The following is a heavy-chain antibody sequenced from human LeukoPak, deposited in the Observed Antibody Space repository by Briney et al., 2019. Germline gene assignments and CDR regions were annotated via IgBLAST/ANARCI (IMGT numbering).Heavy chain of an antibody. D-gene: IGHD3-10*01. V-gene: IGHV1-18*01. Sequence: ASVKVSCKASGYTFTSYGISWVRQAPGQGLEWMGWISAYNGNTNYAQKLQGRVTMTTDTSTSTAYMELRSQRSDDTAVYYCARDRYYYGSGSYYIDYWGQGTLVTVSS. J-gene: IGHJ4*02. CDR3: ARDRYYYGSGSYYIDY. CDR2: ISAYNGNT. CDR1: GYTFTSYG.